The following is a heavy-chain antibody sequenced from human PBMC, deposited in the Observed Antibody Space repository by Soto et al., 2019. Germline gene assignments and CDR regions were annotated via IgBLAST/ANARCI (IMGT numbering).Heavy chain of an antibody. Sequence: QVQLVESGGGVVQPGRSLRLSCAASGFTFSSYGMHWVRQAPGKGLEWVAVIWLDGSNKYYADSVKGRFTISRDNSKNPLYRPKYSLRAEVATGYYCAKDRDDGGVLDCWGPGTLVTV. CDR1: GFTFSSYG. D-gene: IGHD3-16*01. CDR2: IWLDGSNK. V-gene: IGHV3-33*06. J-gene: IGHJ4*02. CDR3: AKDRDDGGVLDC.